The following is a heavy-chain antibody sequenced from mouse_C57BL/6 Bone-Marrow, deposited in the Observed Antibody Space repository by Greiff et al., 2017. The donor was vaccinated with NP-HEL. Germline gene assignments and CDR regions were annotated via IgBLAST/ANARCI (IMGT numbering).Heavy chain of an antibody. CDR2: ISSGGSYT. CDR1: GFTFSSYG. V-gene: IGHV5-6*01. Sequence: EVKLMESGGDLVKPGGSLKLSCAASGFTFSSYGMSWVRQTPDKRLEWVATISSGGSYTYYLDSVKGRFTISRDNAKNTLYLQMSSLKSEDTAMYYCARQHYGYDGIDYWGQGTTLTVSS. CDR3: ARQHYGYDGIDY. J-gene: IGHJ2*01. D-gene: IGHD2-2*01.